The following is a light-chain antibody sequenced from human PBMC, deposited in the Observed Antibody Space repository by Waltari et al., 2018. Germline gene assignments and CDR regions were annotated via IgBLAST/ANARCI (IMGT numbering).Light chain of an antibody. CDR1: RSNIWAGYD. Sequence: QSVLTQPPSMSGAPGQRVPISCTGTRSNIWAGYDVHWYQHLPGAAPKLLMCGNNNRPSGVPDRFAGSKSGTSASLAITGLQADDEADYYCQSYDGSLGGSVFGGGTRLTVL. J-gene: IGLJ3*02. CDR3: QSYDGSLGGSV. V-gene: IGLV1-40*01. CDR2: GNN.